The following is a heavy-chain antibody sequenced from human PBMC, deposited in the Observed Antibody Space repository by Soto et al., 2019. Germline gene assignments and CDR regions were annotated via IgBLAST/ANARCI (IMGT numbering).Heavy chain of an antibody. V-gene: IGHV3-48*02. CDR2: ISSSSSTI. Sequence: LRLSCAASGFTFSSSSMNWVRQAPGKGLEWVSYISSSSSTIYYADSVKGRFTISRDNAKNSLYLQMNSLRDEDTAVYYCARDTEMTTMRFDPWGQGTLVTVSS. J-gene: IGHJ5*02. D-gene: IGHD4-17*01. CDR3: ARDTEMTTMRFDP. CDR1: GFTFSSSS.